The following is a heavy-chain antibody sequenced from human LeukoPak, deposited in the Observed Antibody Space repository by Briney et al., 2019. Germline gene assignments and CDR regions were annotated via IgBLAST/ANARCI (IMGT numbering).Heavy chain of an antibody. D-gene: IGHD6-19*01. CDR3: ARGSSGWSNSWFDP. J-gene: IGHJ5*02. V-gene: IGHV4-4*07. Sequence: SETLSVTCTVSGGSINSYYWSWIRQPAGNGLEWIGRIYTSGSTNYNPSLKSRVTMSVDTSKNQFSLKLSSVTVADTAVYYCARGSSGWSNSWFDPWGQGTLVTVSS. CDR1: GGSINSYY. CDR2: IYTSGST.